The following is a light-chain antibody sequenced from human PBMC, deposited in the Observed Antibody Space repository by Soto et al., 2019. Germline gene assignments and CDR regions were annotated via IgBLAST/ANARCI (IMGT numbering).Light chain of an antibody. CDR1: SSNIGSNT. CDR2: SNN. J-gene: IGLJ1*01. Sequence: QSVLTQPPSASGTPGQRVTISCSGSSSNIGSNTVNWYQQLPGTAPKLLIYSNNQRPSGVPDRFSGSKSGTSASLAISGLQSEDEAYYYCAAWDDSLNGYGFGTGTKVTVL. V-gene: IGLV1-44*01. CDR3: AAWDDSLNGYG.